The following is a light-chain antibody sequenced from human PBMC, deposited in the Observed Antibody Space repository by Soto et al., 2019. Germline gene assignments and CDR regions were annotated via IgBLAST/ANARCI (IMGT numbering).Light chain of an antibody. CDR2: DAS. CDR3: QQVNVYPST. CDR1: QDIAIY. Sequence: IQLTQSPSSLSASVGDRVTITCRASQDIAIYLAWYQQKPGKAPNLLIYDASTLHSGVPSRFSGGGSGTDFTLTISSLQPEDFATYYCQQVNVYPSTFGGGTKVDIK. V-gene: IGKV1-9*01. J-gene: IGKJ4*01.